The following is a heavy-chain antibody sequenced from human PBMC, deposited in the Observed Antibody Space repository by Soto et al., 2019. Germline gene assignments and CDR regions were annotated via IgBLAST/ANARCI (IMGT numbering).Heavy chain of an antibody. CDR1: GYSFTSYW. CDR2: IDPSDSYT. Sequence: GESPKISCKGSGYSFTSYWISWVRQMPGKGLEWMGRIDPSDSYTNYSPSFQGHVTISADKSISTAYLQWSSLKASDTAMYYWASREPMIVVANQGYYYYGMDVWGQGTTVTVSS. J-gene: IGHJ6*02. CDR3: ASREPMIVVANQGYYYYGMDV. D-gene: IGHD3-22*01. V-gene: IGHV5-10-1*01.